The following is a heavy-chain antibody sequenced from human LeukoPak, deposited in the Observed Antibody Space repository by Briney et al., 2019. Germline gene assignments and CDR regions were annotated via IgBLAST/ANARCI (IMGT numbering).Heavy chain of an antibody. J-gene: IGHJ4*02. CDR3: AREAPRYCSSTSCYVVDY. V-gene: IGHV4-59*12. Sequence: SETLSLTCTVSGGSISSYYWSWIRQPPGKGLEWIGYIYYSGSTNYNPSLKSRVTISVDTSKNQFSLKLSSVTAADTAVYYCAREAPRYCSSTSCYVVDYWGQGTLVTVSS. CDR1: GGSISSYY. D-gene: IGHD2-2*01. CDR2: IYYSGST.